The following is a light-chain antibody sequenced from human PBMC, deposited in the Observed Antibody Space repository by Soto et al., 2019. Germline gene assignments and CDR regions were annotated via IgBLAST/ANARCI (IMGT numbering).Light chain of an antibody. V-gene: IGLV2-11*01. J-gene: IGLJ1*01. Sequence: QSVLTQPRSVSGSPGQSVTFSCTGTSSDVGGYNSVSWYQYHPGKAPKLMICDVNKRPSGVPDRFSGSKSGNTASLTISGLQAADEADYYCCSYAGSYTYVFGAGTKVTVL. CDR2: DVN. CDR3: CSYAGSYTYV. CDR1: SSDVGGYNS.